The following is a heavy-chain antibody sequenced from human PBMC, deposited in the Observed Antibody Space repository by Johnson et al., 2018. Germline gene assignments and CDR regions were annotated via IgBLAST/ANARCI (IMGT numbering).Heavy chain of an antibody. Sequence: QLVEAGPEVKKPGTSVKVSCQASGFTFTSSAVQWVRQARGQRLEWIGWIVVGSGNTDYAKKFQERDTITRDMSTSTAYMDLSSLGSEDTPVYYCAADRNYDFWSGYPAAFDIWGQGTMVTVSS. CDR3: AADRNYDFWSGYPAAFDI. CDR2: IVVGSGNT. CDR1: GFTFTSSA. V-gene: IGHV1-58*01. J-gene: IGHJ3*02. D-gene: IGHD3-3*01.